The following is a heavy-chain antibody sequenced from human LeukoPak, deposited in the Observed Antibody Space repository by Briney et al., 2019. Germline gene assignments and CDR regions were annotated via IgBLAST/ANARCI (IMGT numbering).Heavy chain of an antibody. D-gene: IGHD5-12*01. V-gene: IGHV1-69*05. CDR1: GGIFSSYA. Sequence: SVKVSCKASGGIFSSYAISWVRQAPGQGLEWMGGIIPIFGTANYAQKFQRRVTITTDESTSTAYMELSSLRSEDTAVYYCARGSRYSGYDNAPLGDYWGQGTLVTVSS. J-gene: IGHJ4*02. CDR2: IIPIFGTA. CDR3: ARGSRYSGYDNAPLGDY.